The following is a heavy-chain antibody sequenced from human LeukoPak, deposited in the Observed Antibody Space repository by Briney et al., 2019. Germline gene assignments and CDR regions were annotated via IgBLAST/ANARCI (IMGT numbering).Heavy chain of an antibody. CDR3: ARDDWLSSQVAYYYGMDV. D-gene: IGHD3-9*01. CDR1: GYTFTGYY. J-gene: IGHJ6*02. Sequence: GASVKVSCTASGYTFTGYYMHWVRQAPGQGLEWMGRINPNSGGTNYAQKFQGRVTMTRDTSISTAYMELSRLRSDDTAVYYCARDDWLSSQVAYYYGMDVWGQGTTVTVSS. CDR2: INPNSGGT. V-gene: IGHV1-2*06.